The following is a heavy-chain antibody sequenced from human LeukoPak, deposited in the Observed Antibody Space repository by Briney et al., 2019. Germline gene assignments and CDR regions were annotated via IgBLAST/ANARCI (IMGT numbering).Heavy chain of an antibody. CDR1: GGSISSGSYY. J-gene: IGHJ3*02. V-gene: IGHV4-61*02. Sequence: SETLSLTCTVSGGSISSGSYYWSWIRQPAGKGLEWIGRIYTSGSTNYNPSLKSRVTISVDTSKNQFSLKLSSVTAADTAVYYCARFTYYYDSSGSRVDAFDIWGQGTMVTVSS. CDR2: IYTSGST. CDR3: ARFTYYYDSSGSRVDAFDI. D-gene: IGHD3-22*01.